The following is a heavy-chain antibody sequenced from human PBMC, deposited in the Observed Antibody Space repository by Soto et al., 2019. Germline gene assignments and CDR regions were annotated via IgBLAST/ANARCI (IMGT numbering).Heavy chain of an antibody. D-gene: IGHD6-19*01. CDR2: ISSSSSYI. CDR3: ASGIAVAGTKYYMDV. V-gene: IGHV3-21*01. J-gene: IGHJ6*03. Sequence: GGSLRLSCAASGFTFSSYSMNWVRQAPGKGLEWVSSISSSSSYIYYADSVKGRFTISRDNAKNSLYLLMNSLRAEDTAVYYCASGIAVAGTKYYMDVWGKGTTVTVSS. CDR1: GFTFSSYS.